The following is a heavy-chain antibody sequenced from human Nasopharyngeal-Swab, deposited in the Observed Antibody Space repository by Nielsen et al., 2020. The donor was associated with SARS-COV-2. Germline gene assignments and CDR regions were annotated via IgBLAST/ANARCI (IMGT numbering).Heavy chain of an antibody. J-gene: IGHJ5*02. V-gene: IGHV4-59*11. CDR2: IAHNGDT. CDR3: AKEGATGWFGP. Sequence: SETLSLTCTVSGVSITSQYWSWIRQPPGKGLEWIGYIAHNGDTSYNPSLKSPVTMFMDTSKNQFSLRLTSVTAADTAVYYCAKEGATGWFGPCGQGTLVTVSS. CDR1: GVSITSQY.